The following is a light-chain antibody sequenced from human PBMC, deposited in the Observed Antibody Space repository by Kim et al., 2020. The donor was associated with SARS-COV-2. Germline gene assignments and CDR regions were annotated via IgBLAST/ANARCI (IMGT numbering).Light chain of an antibody. CDR1: QSVSSRY. J-gene: IGKJ1*01. CDR2: GAS. Sequence: SPGDSAPLSCRASQSVSSRYFAWYQQNPGQAPRLLIYGASSRATGIPDRFSGSGSGTDFTLTISRLEPEDFAVYYCQQYGSSSWTFGQGTKVDIK. V-gene: IGKV3-20*01. CDR3: QQYGSSSWT.